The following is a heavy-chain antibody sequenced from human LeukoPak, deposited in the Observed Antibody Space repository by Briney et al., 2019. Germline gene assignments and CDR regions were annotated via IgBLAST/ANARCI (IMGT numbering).Heavy chain of an antibody. D-gene: IGHD4-17*01. CDR1: GYTFTSYY. Sequence: GASVKVSRKASGYTFTSYYMHWVRQAPGQGLEWMGIINPSGGSTSYAQKFQGRVTMTRDTSTSTVYMELSSLRSEDTAVYYCARDSRTTVTTRTGAFDIWGQGTMVTVSS. V-gene: IGHV1-46*01. CDR2: INPSGGST. J-gene: IGHJ3*02. CDR3: ARDSRTTVTTRTGAFDI.